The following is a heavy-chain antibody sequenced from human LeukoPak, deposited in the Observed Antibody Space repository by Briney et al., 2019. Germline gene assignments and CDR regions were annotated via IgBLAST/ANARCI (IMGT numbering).Heavy chain of an antibody. CDR2: LYHSDST. J-gene: IGHJ6*03. CDR3: ARQYDSYFYYYLDL. Sequence: PSETLSLTCGVSGYPINNAYYWVWIRHPPGKGLEWIGSLYHSDSTYYNPSLKSRVTMSVNTSRNQFSLRLSFMTAADTAVYYCARQYDSYFYYYLDLWGKGTTVTVSS. D-gene: IGHD2-2*01. V-gene: IGHV4-38-2*01. CDR1: GYPINNAYY.